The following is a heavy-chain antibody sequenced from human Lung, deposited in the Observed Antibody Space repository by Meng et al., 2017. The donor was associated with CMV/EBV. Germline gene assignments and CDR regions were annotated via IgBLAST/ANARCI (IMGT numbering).Heavy chain of an antibody. Sequence: LSCGAFVFIFSSYSLGWVRLAPGKGPEWVSDINNSGGRTYYVDSVRGRFTISRDNSKDALFLQMNSLRAEDTAVYYCARAGGASWYDYWGQGTLVTVSS. CDR1: VFIFSSYS. CDR3: ARAGGASWYDY. D-gene: IGHD6-13*01. J-gene: IGHJ4*02. CDR2: INNSGGRT. V-gene: IGHV3-23*01.